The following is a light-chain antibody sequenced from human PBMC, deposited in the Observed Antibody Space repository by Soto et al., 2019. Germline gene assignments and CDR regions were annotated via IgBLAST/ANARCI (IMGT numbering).Light chain of an antibody. CDR3: SSYTSSSTLYV. CDR2: EVT. CDR1: SSDVGGYNY. J-gene: IGLJ1*01. Sequence: QSALTQPASVSGSPGQSITISCTGTSSDVGGYNYVCWYKQHPGKAPQLMIYEVTKRPSGVSDRFSGSKSGNTASLTISGLQAEDEADYYCSSYTSSSTLYVVGTGTKLTVL. V-gene: IGLV2-14*01.